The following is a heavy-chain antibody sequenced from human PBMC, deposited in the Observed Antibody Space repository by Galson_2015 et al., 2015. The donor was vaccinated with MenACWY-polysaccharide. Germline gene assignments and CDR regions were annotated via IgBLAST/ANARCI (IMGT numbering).Heavy chain of an antibody. CDR2: SGSGGGL. V-gene: IGHV3-23*01. D-gene: IGHD6-13*01. CDR3: AKVGPRSSWTMGIDY. J-gene: IGHJ4*02. Sequence: SLRLSCAASGFSFSANGMSWVRQAPGRGLEWVSGSGSGGGLYYADSVKGRFTVSRDNSNTTLYLQMNNLRAEDTAVYYCAKVGPRSSWTMGIDYWGQGTLVTVSS. CDR1: GFSFSANG.